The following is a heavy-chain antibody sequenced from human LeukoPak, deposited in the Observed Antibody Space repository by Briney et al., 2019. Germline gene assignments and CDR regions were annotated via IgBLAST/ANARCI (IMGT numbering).Heavy chain of an antibody. CDR2: IYHSGST. CDR3: ARQRIDYFDY. J-gene: IGHJ4*02. CDR1: GGSISSGGYY. Sequence: SETLSLTCTVSGGSISSGGYYWSWIRQPPGKGLEWIGYIYHSGSTYYNPSLKSRVTISVDRSKNQFSLKLSSVAAADTAVYYCARQRIDYFDYWGQGTLVTVSS. D-gene: IGHD6-25*01. V-gene: IGHV4-30-2*01.